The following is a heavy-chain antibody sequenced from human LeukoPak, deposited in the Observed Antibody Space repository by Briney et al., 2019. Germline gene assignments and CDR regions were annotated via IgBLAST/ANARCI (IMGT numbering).Heavy chain of an antibody. CDR2: IKLYGTEK. J-gene: IGHJ4*02. D-gene: IGHD3-16*01. CDR1: GFTFSSYW. CDR3: ASDRFYFGV. V-gene: IGHV3-7*05. Sequence: GGSLRLSCAASGFTFSSYWMHWVRQAPGKGLEWVANIKLYGTEKYYVDSVKGRFTISRDNAKNSLYLQMNSLRAEDTAVYYCASDRFYFGVWGQGTLVTVSS.